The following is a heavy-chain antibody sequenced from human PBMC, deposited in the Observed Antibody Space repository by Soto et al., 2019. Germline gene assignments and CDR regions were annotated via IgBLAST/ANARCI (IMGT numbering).Heavy chain of an antibody. V-gene: IGHV3-30*18. CDR1: GFTFSSYG. Sequence: PGGSLRLSCAASGFTFSSYGMHWVRQAPGKGLEWVAVISYDGSNKYYADSVKGRFTISRDNSKNTLYLQMNSLRAEDTAVYYCAKDIGYCSGGSCYYYYYGMDVWGQGTTVTSP. CDR3: AKDIGYCSGGSCYYYYYGMDV. J-gene: IGHJ6*02. D-gene: IGHD2-15*01. CDR2: ISYDGSNK.